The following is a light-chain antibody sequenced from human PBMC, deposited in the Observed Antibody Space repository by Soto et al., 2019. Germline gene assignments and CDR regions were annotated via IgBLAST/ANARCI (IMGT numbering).Light chain of an antibody. CDR3: SSYTTNNTLV. J-gene: IGLJ1*01. CDR1: SSDVADYKY. CDR2: EVT. V-gene: IGLV2-14*01. Sequence: QSALTQPASVSGSPGQSITISCTGTSSDVADYKYVSWYQQHPGKAPKALIAEVTKRSSGVSDRFSGSKSGNTASLTISGLQAEDEADYYCSSYTTNNTLVFGTGTKVTVL.